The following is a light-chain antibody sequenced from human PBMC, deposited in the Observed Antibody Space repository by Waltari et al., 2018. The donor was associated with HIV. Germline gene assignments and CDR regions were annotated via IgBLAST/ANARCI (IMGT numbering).Light chain of an antibody. CDR3: QQYGPSLT. Sequence: EIVLTQSPGTLSLSPGERATLSCRASQSVNNNYIAWYQQKLGQAPRLLIYGASSRATDIPDRFSGSGSVTDFTLTISRLEPEDFAVYYCQQYGPSLTFGGGTKVEIK. CDR1: QSVNNNY. J-gene: IGKJ4*01. V-gene: IGKV3-20*01. CDR2: GAS.